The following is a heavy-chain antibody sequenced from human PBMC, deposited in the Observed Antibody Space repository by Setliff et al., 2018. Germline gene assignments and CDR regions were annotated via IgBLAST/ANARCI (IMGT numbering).Heavy chain of an antibody. CDR1: GGPISSGSYY. D-gene: IGHD6-13*01. CDR2: IYTRGST. V-gene: IGHV4-61*02. Sequence: SGTLSLTVTVSGGPISSGSYYGSWIRQPAGKGVEWIGRIYTRGSTNYNPSLQSPVTISVDTSKNQFSLKLSCVTAADTALYYCARRGMSSRWFQGSFDYWGQGTLVTVSS. J-gene: IGHJ4*02. CDR3: ARRGMSSRWFQGSFDY.